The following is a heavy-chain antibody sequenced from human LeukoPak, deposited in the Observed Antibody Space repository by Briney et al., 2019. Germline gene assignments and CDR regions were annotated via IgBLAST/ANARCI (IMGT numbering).Heavy chain of an antibody. V-gene: IGHV4-59*01. CDR3: ARDRRNDYDTLTGYYYYYMDV. CDR2: IYYSGST. J-gene: IGHJ6*03. CDR1: GGSISSYY. D-gene: IGHD3-9*01. Sequence: SETLSLTCSVSGGSISSYYWSWIRQPPGKGLEWIGYIYYSGSTNFNPSLKSRVTISVDTSKTQFSLKLSSVTAADTAVYYCARDRRNDYDTLTGYYYYYMDVWGKGTTVTVSS.